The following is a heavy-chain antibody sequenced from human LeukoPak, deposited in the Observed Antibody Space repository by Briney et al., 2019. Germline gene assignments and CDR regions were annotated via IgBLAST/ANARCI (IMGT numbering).Heavy chain of an antibody. J-gene: IGHJ4*02. V-gene: IGHV1-46*01. CDR3: ARDYHGSGSLTTFDY. D-gene: IGHD3-10*01. CDR2: INPRGGSA. Sequence: ASVKVSCKASGYTFTSFYMHWVRQAPGQGLEWLGIINPRGGSASSAQKFQGRVTLIKDTSTSTVYMELSSLRSEDTAVYYCARDYHGSGSLTTFDYWGQGTLVTVSS. CDR1: GYTFTSFY.